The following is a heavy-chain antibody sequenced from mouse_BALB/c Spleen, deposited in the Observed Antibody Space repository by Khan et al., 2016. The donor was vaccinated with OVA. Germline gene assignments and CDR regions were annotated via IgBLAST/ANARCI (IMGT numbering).Heavy chain of an antibody. CDR2: IYPGSGST. CDR1: GYTFTDYV. D-gene: IGHD4-1*01. V-gene: IGHV1-77*01. Sequence: QVQLKESGPELVKPGASVKMSCKASGYTFTDYVMNWVKQRNGQGLEWIGQIYPGSGSTFYNEKFKGKATLTADRSSSTAYMQLSNLTSEDSAVYSCARGGWDVLAYWAQGTLVTVSA. J-gene: IGHJ3*01. CDR3: ARGGWDVLAY.